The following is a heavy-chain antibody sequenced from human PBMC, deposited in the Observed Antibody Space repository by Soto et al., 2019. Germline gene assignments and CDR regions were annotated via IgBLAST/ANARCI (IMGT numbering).Heavy chain of an antibody. D-gene: IGHD1-7*01. Sequence: ASVEVSCKASGYTFTSYAMHWVRQAPGQRLEWMGWINAANGDTKYSPKFQGRVTITRDTSASTAYMELSSLRSEDTAVYYCARGWNYYVDYWGQGTLVTVSS. J-gene: IGHJ4*02. CDR2: INAANGDT. CDR1: GYTFTSYA. CDR3: ARGWNYYVDY. V-gene: IGHV1-3*01.